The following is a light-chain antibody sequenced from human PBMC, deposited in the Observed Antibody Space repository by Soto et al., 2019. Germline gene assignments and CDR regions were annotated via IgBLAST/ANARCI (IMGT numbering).Light chain of an antibody. Sequence: EIVLTQSPGTLSLSPGERGTLSCRASQSVSSSYLAWYQQKPGQAPRLLIYGASSRATGIPDRFSGSGSGTDFTLTISRLEPEDFAVYYCLQYGTSPTTFGQGTKVEIK. CDR1: QSVSSSY. V-gene: IGKV3-20*01. J-gene: IGKJ1*01. CDR3: LQYGTSPTT. CDR2: GAS.